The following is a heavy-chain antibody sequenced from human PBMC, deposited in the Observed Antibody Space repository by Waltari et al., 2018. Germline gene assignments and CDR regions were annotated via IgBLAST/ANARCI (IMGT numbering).Heavy chain of an antibody. Sequence: QVQLVQSGAEVKKPGSSVKVSCKASGGTFSRYAISWVRQAPGPGLEWMGGIIPILGIANYAQKFQGRVTITADKSTSTAYMELSSLRSEDTAVYYCARVLCSSTSCYGNYYYMDVWGKGTTVTVSS. V-gene: IGHV1-69*10. CDR2: IIPILGIA. CDR3: ARVLCSSTSCYGNYYYMDV. CDR1: GGTFSRYA. D-gene: IGHD2-2*01. J-gene: IGHJ6*03.